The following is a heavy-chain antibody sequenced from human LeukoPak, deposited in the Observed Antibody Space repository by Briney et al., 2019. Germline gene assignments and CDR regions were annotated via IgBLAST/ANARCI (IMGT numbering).Heavy chain of an antibody. V-gene: IGHV5-51*01. CDR3: ARSYGSGSYGGAFDI. CDR2: IYPGDSDT. D-gene: IGHD3-10*01. Sequence: RGESLKISCKGSGYFFTSYWIGWVRQMPGKGLEWTGIIYPGDSDTRYSPSFQGQVTMSADKSISTAYLQWSSLKASDTAMYYCARSYGSGSYGGAFDIWGQGTMVTVSS. J-gene: IGHJ3*02. CDR1: GYFFTSYW.